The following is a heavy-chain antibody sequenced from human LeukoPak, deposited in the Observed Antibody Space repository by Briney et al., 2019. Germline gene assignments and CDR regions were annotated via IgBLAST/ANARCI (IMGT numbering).Heavy chain of an antibody. J-gene: IGHJ4*02. Sequence: GGSLRLSCAASGFTFSSYRMNWVRQAPGKGLEWVSSISSSSYIYYADSVKGRFTISRDNAKNSLYLQMNSLRAEDTAVYYCARDLGGIAAAVLAYWGQGTLVTVSS. D-gene: IGHD6-13*01. CDR1: GFTFSSYR. CDR2: ISSSSYI. V-gene: IGHV3-21*06. CDR3: ARDLGGIAAAVLAY.